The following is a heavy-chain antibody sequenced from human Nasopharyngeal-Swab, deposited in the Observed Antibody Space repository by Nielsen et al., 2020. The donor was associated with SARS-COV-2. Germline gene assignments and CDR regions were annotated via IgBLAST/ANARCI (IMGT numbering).Heavy chain of an antibody. CDR2: IYYSGST. Sequence: SETLSLTCTVSGGSISSGGYYWSWIRQHPGKGLEWIGYIYYSGSTYYNPSLKSRVTISVDTSKNQFSLKLSSVTAADTAVYYCARGGLIFGVVNKPFDYWGQGTPVTVSS. CDR3: ARGGLIFGVVNKPFDY. V-gene: IGHV4-31*03. CDR1: GGSISSGGYY. J-gene: IGHJ4*02. D-gene: IGHD3-3*01.